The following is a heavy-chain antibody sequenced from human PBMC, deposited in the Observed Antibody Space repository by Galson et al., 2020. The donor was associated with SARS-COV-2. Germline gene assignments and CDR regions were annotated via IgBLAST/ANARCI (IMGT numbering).Heavy chain of an antibody. CDR3: ARELVYDY. CDR1: GFTFSTYA. D-gene: IGHD3-9*01. J-gene: IGHJ4*01. CDR2: ISNNGLSS. Sequence: GESLKISCAASGFTFSTYAMHWVRQAPGKGLEYVSAISNNGLSSYYAEPVKGRFTIPRDKSKNTLYLQMGSLRAEDMAVYYCARELVYDYWGHGTLVSVSS. V-gene: IGHV3-64*02.